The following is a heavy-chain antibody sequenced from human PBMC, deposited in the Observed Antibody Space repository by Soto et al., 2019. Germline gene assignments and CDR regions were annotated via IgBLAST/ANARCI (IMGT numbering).Heavy chain of an antibody. V-gene: IGHV4-34*01. CDR3: AREVNYDFWSGYPYGMDV. D-gene: IGHD3-3*01. Sequence: SETLSLTCAVYGGSFRGYYWSWIRQPPWKSLEWIVEINHSGSTNYNPYLTSRVTISVETSKNQFYLKLSSVTAADTAVYYCAREVNYDFWSGYPYGMDVWGQGTTVTVSS. CDR2: INHSGST. J-gene: IGHJ6*02. CDR1: GGSFRGYY.